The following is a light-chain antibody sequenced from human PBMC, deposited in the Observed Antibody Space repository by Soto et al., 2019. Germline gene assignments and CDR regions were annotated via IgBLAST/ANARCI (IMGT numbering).Light chain of an antibody. V-gene: IGKV1-13*02. J-gene: IGKJ5*01. CDR3: QQFNSHPT. CDR1: QGISSA. Sequence: AIQLTQSPSSLSASVGDRVTITCRASQGISSALAWYQQKPGKAPKLLIYDASSLESGVPSRFSGSGSGTDFTLTISSLQSEDFATYYCQQFNSHPTLGQGTRLEIK. CDR2: DAS.